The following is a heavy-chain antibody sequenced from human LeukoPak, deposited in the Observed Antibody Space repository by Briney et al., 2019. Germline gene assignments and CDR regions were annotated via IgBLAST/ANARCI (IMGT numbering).Heavy chain of an antibody. CDR3: ASATTYSIDD. CDR1: GGSVSSSFYS. D-gene: IGHD5-12*01. Sequence: PSETLSLTCNVSGGSVSSSFYSWGWIRQPPGRGLEWIGSMYYSGSAHYNLSLKSRVTMSVDTSKNQCSLKLSAVTAADTAIYFCASATTYSIDDWGQGTLVTVSS. V-gene: IGHV4-39*01. CDR2: MYYSGSA. J-gene: IGHJ4*01.